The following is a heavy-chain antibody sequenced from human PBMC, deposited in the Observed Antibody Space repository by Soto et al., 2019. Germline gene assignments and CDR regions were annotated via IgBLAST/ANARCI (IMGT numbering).Heavy chain of an antibody. J-gene: IGHJ4*02. CDR3: ARGGSTSAFDF. CDR2: ISTNSENT. CDR1: SYSFTTYC. D-gene: IGHD1-26*01. V-gene: IGHV1-18*01. Sequence: ASVKVSCKASSYSFTTYCISWVRQAPGQGLEWMGWISTNSENTNYAQKLQGRVTMTKDTSTSTAYMELRSLKSDDTAVYYCARGGSTSAFDFWGQGTLVSVYS.